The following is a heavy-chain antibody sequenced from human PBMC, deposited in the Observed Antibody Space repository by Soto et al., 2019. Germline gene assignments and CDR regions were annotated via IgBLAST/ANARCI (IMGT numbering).Heavy chain of an antibody. Sequence: EVRLVESGGGVVQPGGSLRLACAASGFTFGSYWMHWVRQVPGKGLEWVSRIGDDGTITDYADSVKGRFTISRDNAKNTLYLEMRGLTVEDTAVYFCARARLSSSSWYKWAFDPWGQGTQVIVSS. CDR1: GFTFGSYW. V-gene: IGHV3-74*01. CDR2: IGDDGTIT. J-gene: IGHJ5*02. D-gene: IGHD6-13*01. CDR3: ARARLSSSSWYKWAFDP.